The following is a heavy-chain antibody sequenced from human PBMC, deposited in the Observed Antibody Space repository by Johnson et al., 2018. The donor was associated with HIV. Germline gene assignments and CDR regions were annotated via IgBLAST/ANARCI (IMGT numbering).Heavy chain of an antibody. V-gene: IGHV3-52*01. J-gene: IGHJ3*02. Sequence: VQLVESGGGLVQPGGSLRLSCAASGFTFSSSWMHWVCQAPEKGLEWVADIKCDGSEKYYVDSVKGRLTISRDNARKSLYLQMNSLRTEDTAFYYCVKDMAPVMVSGNDAFYIWGQGTMVTVSS. CDR1: GFTFSSSW. CDR2: IKCDGSEK. D-gene: IGHD3-10*01. CDR3: VKDMAPVMVSGNDAFYI.